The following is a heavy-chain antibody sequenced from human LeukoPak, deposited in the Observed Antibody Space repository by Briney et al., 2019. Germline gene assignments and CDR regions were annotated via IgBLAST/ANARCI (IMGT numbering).Heavy chain of an antibody. CDR2: ISWNSGSI. D-gene: IGHD7-27*01. V-gene: IGHV3-9*01. CDR1: GFTFDDYA. CDR3: AKEDLNWGSSL. J-gene: IGHJ4*02. Sequence: GRSLRLSCAASGFTFDDYAMHWVRQAPGKGLEWVSGISWNSGSIGYADSVKGRFTISRDNAKNSLYLQMNSLRAEDTALYYCAKEDLNWGSSLWGQGTLVTVPS.